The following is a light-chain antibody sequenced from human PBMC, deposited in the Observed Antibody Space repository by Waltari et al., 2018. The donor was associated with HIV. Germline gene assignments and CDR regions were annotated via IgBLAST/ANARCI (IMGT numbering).Light chain of an antibody. V-gene: IGLV1-40*01. CDR1: SPTVGADA. CDR2: GDN. J-gene: IGLJ3*02. CDR3: QAYDSSVIGSV. Sequence: QSVLTQPPSVSGAPGQTVTISCTVSSPTVGADAVHWYQQLPGAAPKLLIYGDNNRPSGVPDRFSGSKSGASASLAITGLQAQDEAYYYCQAYDSSVIGSVFGGGTKVTVL.